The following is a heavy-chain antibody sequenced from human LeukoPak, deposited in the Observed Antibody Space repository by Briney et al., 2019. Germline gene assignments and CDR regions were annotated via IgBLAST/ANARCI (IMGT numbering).Heavy chain of an antibody. CDR1: GFTFSSYA. Sequence: GGSLRLSCAASGFTFSSYAMSWVRQAPGKGLEWVSAISGSGGSTYSADSVKGRFTISRDNSKNTLYLQMNSLRAEDTAVYYCAKGTMVRGDLTYYFDYWGQGTLVTVSS. CDR2: ISGSGGST. CDR3: AKGTMVRGDLTYYFDY. V-gene: IGHV3-23*01. D-gene: IGHD3-10*01. J-gene: IGHJ4*02.